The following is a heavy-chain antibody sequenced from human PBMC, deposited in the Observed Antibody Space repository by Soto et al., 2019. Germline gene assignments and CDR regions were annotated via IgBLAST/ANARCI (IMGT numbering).Heavy chain of an antibody. CDR3: AGGGVVVIAHNWFDP. Sequence: ASVKVSCKASGYTFTSYYMHWVRQAPGQGLEWMGIINPSGGSTSYAQKFQGRVTMTRDTSTSTVYMELSSLRSEDTAVYYCAGGGVVVIAHNWFDPWGQGTLVTVSS. CDR1: GYTFTSYY. D-gene: IGHD2-15*01. J-gene: IGHJ5*02. V-gene: IGHV1-46*03. CDR2: INPSGGST.